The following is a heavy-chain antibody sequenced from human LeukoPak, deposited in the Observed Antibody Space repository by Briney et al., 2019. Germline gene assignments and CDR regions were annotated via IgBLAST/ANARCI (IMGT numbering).Heavy chain of an antibody. V-gene: IGHV1-2*06. D-gene: IGHD6-19*01. CDR3: ARGPRLDSSGWYYGAFDI. CDR1: GYTFTGYY. J-gene: IGHJ3*02. Sequence: ASVKVSCKASGYTFTGYYMHWVRQAPGQGLEWMGRINPNSGGADYAQKFQGRVSMTRDTSISTAYMELSSLRSDDTAVYYCARGPRLDSSGWYYGAFDIWGQGTMVTVS. CDR2: INPNSGGA.